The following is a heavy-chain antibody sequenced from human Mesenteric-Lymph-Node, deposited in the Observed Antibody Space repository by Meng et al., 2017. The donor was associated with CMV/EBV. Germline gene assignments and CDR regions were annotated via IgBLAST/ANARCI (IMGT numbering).Heavy chain of an antibody. CDR3: AGQRGDSPFAY. D-gene: IGHD5-18*01. V-gene: IGHV3-7*01. J-gene: IGHJ4*02. Sequence: LSLTCAASGFTFNSYWMTWVRQAPGKGLECVANINPDGSQKYYVDSVKGRFTISRDNAKDSLYLQMNTLRAEDTAMYYCAGQRGDSPFAYWGQGTLVTVSS. CDR1: GFTFNSYW. CDR2: INPDGSQK.